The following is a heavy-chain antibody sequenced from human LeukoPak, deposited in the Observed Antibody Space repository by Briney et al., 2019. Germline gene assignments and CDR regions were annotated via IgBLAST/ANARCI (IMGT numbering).Heavy chain of an antibody. J-gene: IGHJ4*02. V-gene: IGHV3-7*01. CDR1: GFNFSSYW. CDR3: ARELGYCSGGSCSD. D-gene: IGHD2-15*01. Sequence: TGGSLRLSCAASGFNFSSYWMSWVRQAPGKGLEWVANIKQDGSEKYYVDSVKGRFTISRDNAKNSLYLQMNSLRAEDTAVYYCARELGYCSGGSCSDWGQGTLVTVSS. CDR2: IKQDGSEK.